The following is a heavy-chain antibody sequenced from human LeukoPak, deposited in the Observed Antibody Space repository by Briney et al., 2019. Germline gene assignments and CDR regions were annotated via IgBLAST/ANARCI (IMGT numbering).Heavy chain of an antibody. Sequence: GSLRLSCAASGFTFSSYAMSWVRQPPGKGLEWIGSIYYSGSTYYNPSLKSRVTISVDTSKNQFSLKLSSVTAADTAVYYCARGPLAYGDYFLGNWGQGTLVTVPS. CDR2: IYYSGST. V-gene: IGHV4-39*07. CDR3: ARGPLAYGDYFLGN. J-gene: IGHJ4*02. D-gene: IGHD4-17*01. CDR1: GFTFSSYA.